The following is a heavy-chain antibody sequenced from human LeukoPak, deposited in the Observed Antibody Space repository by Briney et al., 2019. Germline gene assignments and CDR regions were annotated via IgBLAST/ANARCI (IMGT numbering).Heavy chain of an antibody. J-gene: IGHJ5*02. CDR3: ATSSFKALSWMLFPAAAGRMNWFDP. CDR2: FDPEDGET. V-gene: IGHV1-24*01. Sequence: GASVKVSCRVSGYTLTELSMHWVRQAPGKGLEWMGGFDPEDGETIYAQKFQGRVTTTEDTSTDTAYMELSSLRSEDTAVYYCATSSFKALSWMLFPAAAGRMNWFDPWGQGTLVTVSS. CDR1: GYTLTELS. D-gene: IGHD6-13*01.